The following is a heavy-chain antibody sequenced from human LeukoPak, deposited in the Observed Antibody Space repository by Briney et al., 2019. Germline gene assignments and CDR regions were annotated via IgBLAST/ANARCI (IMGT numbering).Heavy chain of an antibody. CDR3: ARSGLAAGYYKRFEPLLSLDY. D-gene: IGHD3-9*01. CDR2: IIPIFGTA. V-gene: IGHV1-69*01. Sequence: SCAASGFTFSSYAISWVRQAPGQGLEWMGGIIPIFGTADYAQKFQGRVTITADESTNTAYMELSSLRSEDTAVYYCARSGLAAGYYKRFEPLLSLDYWGQGTLVTVSS. J-gene: IGHJ4*02. CDR1: GFTFSSYA.